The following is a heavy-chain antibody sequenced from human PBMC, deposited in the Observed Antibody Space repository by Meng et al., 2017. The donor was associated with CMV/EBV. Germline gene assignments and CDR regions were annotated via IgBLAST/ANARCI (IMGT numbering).Heavy chain of an antibody. J-gene: IGHJ4*02. CDR3: ARESMVRGED. CDR2: INHNGST. D-gene: IGHD3-10*01. V-gene: IGHV4-34*01. CDR1: GGAVSGYY. Sequence: QVQSHDGPERLVTAAATLSRTLSVYGGAVSGYYWSWSRQTPRNGPDSIGEINHNGSTNYNPSLKSRFTISVDTSKNQFALKLSSVTAADTAVYYCARESMVRGEDWGQGTLVTVSS.